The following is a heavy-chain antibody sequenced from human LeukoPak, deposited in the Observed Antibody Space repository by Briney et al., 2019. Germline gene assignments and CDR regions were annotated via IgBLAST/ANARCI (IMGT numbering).Heavy chain of an antibody. CDR3: ARGATRRSSFDY. J-gene: IGHJ4*02. V-gene: IGHV5-51*01. CDR2: IYPGDSDT. D-gene: IGHD3-10*01. Sequence: GESLKISCKGSGYSFSSYWIGWVRQMPGTGLEWMGIIYPGDSDTTYSPSFQGQVTISADKSISTAYLQWSSLKASGTAMYYCARGATRRSSFDYWGQGTLVTVSS. CDR1: GYSFSSYW.